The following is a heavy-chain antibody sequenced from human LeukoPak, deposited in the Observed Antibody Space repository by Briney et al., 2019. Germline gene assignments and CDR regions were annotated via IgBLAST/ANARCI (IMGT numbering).Heavy chain of an antibody. V-gene: IGHV1-2*06. Sequence: ASVKVSCKASGYTFTGYYIHWVRQAPGQGVEWMGRINPNSGGTNCAQKFQGRVTMTRHTSISTAYMELSRLRSDDTAVYYCARDIVGIGYYDSSGHEDYWGQGSLVTVSS. J-gene: IGHJ4*02. D-gene: IGHD3-22*01. CDR1: GYTFTGYY. CDR2: INPNSGGT. CDR3: ARDIVGIGYYDSSGHEDY.